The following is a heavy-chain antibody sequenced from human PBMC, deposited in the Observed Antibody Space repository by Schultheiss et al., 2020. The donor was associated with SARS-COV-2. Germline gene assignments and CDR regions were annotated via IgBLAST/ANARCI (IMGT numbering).Heavy chain of an antibody. Sequence: SQTLSLTCNVSGVSVSSYCWNWIRQLPGKGLEWIGFIHDSGSTNYNPSLKSRVTISVDTSKNQFSLRLTSVTAADTAVYYCTRLSPGFCSGGTCYAWYFDLWGRGTLVTVSS. CDR2: IHDSGST. CDR3: TRLSPGFCSGGTCYAWYFDL. D-gene: IGHD2-15*01. V-gene: IGHV4-59*08. CDR1: GVSVSSYC. J-gene: IGHJ2*01.